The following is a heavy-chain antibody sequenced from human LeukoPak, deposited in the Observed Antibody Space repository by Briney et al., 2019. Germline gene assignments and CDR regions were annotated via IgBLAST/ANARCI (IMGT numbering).Heavy chain of an antibody. Sequence: GGSLRLSCAASGFTLSNIAMSWVRQAPGKGLEWVANIKHDGDEKYYVDSVKGRFTVSRDNAKNSLYLQMNSLRAEDTAVYYCAKGSSAYGHPTSPLFDFWGQGTLVTVSS. J-gene: IGHJ4*02. V-gene: IGHV3-7*01. CDR3: AKGSSAYGHPTSPLFDF. D-gene: IGHD3-22*01. CDR2: IKHDGDEK. CDR1: GFTLSNIA.